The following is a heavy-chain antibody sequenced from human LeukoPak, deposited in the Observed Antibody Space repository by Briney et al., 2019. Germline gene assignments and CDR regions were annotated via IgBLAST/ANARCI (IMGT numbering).Heavy chain of an antibody. D-gene: IGHD4-23*01. CDR1: GYTFSDHY. J-gene: IGHJ4*02. CDR2: TRNKANNYAT. Sequence: GGSLRLSCAASGYTFSDHYIDWVRQAPGKGLEWVGHTRNKANNYATEYAASVKGRFTISRDDSRNSVYLQMNSLKTEDTAVYYCTRWRSGTSDWGQGTLVTVPS. V-gene: IGHV3-72*01. CDR3: TRWRSGTSD.